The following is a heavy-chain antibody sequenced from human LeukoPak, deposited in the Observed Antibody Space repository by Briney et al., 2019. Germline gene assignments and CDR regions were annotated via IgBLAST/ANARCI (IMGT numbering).Heavy chain of an antibody. CDR3: ARAPRWLQWVCYFDY. V-gene: IGHV5-51*01. Sequence: GESLKISCKGSGYSFTSYWIGWVRQMPGKGREWLGTIYPGDSDTRYSPSFQGQVTISADKSISTAYLQWSSLKASDTAMYYCARAPRWLQWVCYFDYWGQGTLVTVSS. CDR1: GYSFTSYW. J-gene: IGHJ4*02. CDR2: IYPGDSDT. D-gene: IGHD5-24*01.